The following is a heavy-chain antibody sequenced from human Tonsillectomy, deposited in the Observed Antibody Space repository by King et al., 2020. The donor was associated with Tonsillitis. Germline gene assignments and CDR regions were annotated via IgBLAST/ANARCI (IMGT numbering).Heavy chain of an antibody. Sequence: VQLVESGAEVKKPGETLRIPCQGSGFMFTTSWIGWVRQMPGKGLEWMGIIYPGDSDTRYNPSFQGQVSISADKSITTAFLQWSRVKASDTAIYYCVRQGASRGVIDYWGQGTLVTVSS. V-gene: IGHV5-51*01. CDR1: GFMFTTSW. D-gene: IGHD2-2*01. CDR2: IYPGDSDT. J-gene: IGHJ4*02. CDR3: VRQGASRGVIDY.